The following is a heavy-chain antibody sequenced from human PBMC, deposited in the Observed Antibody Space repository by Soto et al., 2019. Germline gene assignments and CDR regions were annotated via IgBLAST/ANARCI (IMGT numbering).Heavy chain of an antibody. J-gene: IGHJ4*02. CDR1: GDSINTFY. D-gene: IGHD3-10*01. Sequence: SETLSLTCTVSGDSINTFYWNWIRHPPGKGLEWIGLISYSGTTNYNPSLKSRVTISIDTSRSQFSLKLTSVTAADTAVYYCARQIRDALGTYHFDYWGQGTLVTVS. V-gene: IGHV4-59*08. CDR3: ARQIRDALGTYHFDY. CDR2: ISYSGTT.